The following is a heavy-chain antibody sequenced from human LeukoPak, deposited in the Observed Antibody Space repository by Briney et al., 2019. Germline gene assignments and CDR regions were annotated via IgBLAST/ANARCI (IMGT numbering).Heavy chain of an antibody. CDR1: GGSISSSSYY. CDR2: IYYSGST. J-gene: IGHJ4*02. CDR3: ARDPRPHSYGDIFDY. Sequence: PSETLSLTCTVSGGSISSSSYYWGWIRQPPGKGLEWIGSIYYSGSTYYNPSLKSRVTISVDTSKNQFSLKLSSVTAADTAVYYCARDPRPHSYGDIFDYWGQGTLVTVSS. V-gene: IGHV4-39*07. D-gene: IGHD5-18*01.